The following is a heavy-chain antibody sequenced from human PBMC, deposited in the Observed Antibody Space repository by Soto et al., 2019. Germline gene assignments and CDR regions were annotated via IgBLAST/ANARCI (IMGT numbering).Heavy chain of an antibody. V-gene: IGHV3-74*01. J-gene: IGHJ6*04. D-gene: IGHD1-26*01. CDR2: INSDGSST. CDR1: GFTFSSYW. CDR3: AREGSSSGSYFYCYYYGMDV. Sequence: PGGSLRLSCAASGFTFSSYWMHWVRQAPGKGLVWVSRINSDGSSTSYADSVKGRFTISRDNAKNTLYLQMNSLRAEDTAVYYCAREGSSSGSYFYCYYYGMDVWGKGTTVTVAS.